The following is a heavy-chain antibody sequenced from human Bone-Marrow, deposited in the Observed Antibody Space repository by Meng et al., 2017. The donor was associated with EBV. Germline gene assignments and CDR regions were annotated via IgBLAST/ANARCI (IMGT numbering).Heavy chain of an antibody. CDR1: GFTLSSYG. CDR3: AKGPGIVVLKY. D-gene: IGHD2-21*01. CDR2: ISYDGSNK. Sequence: GQLVGSGGGLVQPGGSLRLSCAASGFTLSSYGMHWVRQAPGKGLEWVAVISYDGSNKYYADSVKGRFTISRDNSKNTLYLQMNSLRAEDTAVYYFAKGPGIVVLKYWGQGTLVTVSS. J-gene: IGHJ4*02. V-gene: IGHV3-30*18.